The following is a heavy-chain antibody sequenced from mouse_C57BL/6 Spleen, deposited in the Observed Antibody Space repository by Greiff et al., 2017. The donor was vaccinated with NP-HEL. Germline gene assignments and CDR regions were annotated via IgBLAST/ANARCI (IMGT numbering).Heavy chain of an antibody. CDR1: GYTFTSYW. CDR3: ARERGMITTTYYYAMDY. D-gene: IGHD2-4*01. V-gene: IGHV1-64*01. J-gene: IGHJ4*01. Sequence: QVQLQQPGAELVKPGASVKLSCKASGYTFTSYWMHWVKQRPGQGLEWIGMIHPNSGSTNYNEKFKSKATLTVDKSSSTAYMQLSSLTSEDSAVYYCARERGMITTTYYYAMDYWGQGTSVTVSS. CDR2: IHPNSGST.